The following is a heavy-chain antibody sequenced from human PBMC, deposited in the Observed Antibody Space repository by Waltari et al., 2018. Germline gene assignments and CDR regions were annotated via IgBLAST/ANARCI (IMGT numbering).Heavy chain of an antibody. CDR1: GYTFTRYV. D-gene: IGHD6-13*01. Sequence: QVQLVQSGAAVKTPAASVKVSCKASGYTFTRYVISWVRQAHGQGLECMGWISAYNGNTNYAKKFQGRVTMTTDTSTSIAYMELRSLRSDDTAVYYCARFSSSWYVGPYYYYGMDVWGQGTTVTVSS. CDR3: ARFSSSWYVGPYYYYGMDV. J-gene: IGHJ6*02. CDR2: ISAYNGNT. V-gene: IGHV1-18*01.